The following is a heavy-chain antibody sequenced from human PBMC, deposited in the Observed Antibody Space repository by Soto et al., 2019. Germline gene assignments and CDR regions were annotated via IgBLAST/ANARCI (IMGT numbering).Heavy chain of an antibody. Sequence: SETLSLTWAVSGFSISNNNWWTCFRQPPGKGLEWVGDIYHTGITNYSPSLKSRVTISVDNSKNQFSLRLTSVTAADTAVYYCARFSSSGLYYYFGMDVWGQGTTVTVSS. D-gene: IGHD6-13*01. CDR3: ARFSSSGLYYYFGMDV. CDR2: IYHTGIT. J-gene: IGHJ6*02. CDR1: GFSISNNNW. V-gene: IGHV4-4*02.